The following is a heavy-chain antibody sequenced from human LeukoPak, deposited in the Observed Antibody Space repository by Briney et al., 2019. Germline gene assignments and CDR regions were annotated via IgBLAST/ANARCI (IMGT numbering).Heavy chain of an antibody. CDR1: GGSISSSSYY. J-gene: IGHJ5*02. D-gene: IGHD3-3*01. Sequence: SETLSLTCTVSGGSISSSSYYWGWIRQPPGKGLEWIGSIYYSGSTYYNPSLKSRVTISVDTSKNQFSLKLSSVTAADTAVYYCARSRWLLFWFDPWGQGTLVTVSS. V-gene: IGHV4-39*07. CDR3: ARSRWLLFWFDP. CDR2: IYYSGST.